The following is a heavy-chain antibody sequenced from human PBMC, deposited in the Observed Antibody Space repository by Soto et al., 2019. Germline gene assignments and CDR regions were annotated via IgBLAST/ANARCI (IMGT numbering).Heavy chain of an antibody. J-gene: IGHJ4*02. V-gene: IGHV3-11*06. CDR1: GFTFSDYY. D-gene: IGHD6-19*01. Sequence: TGGSLRLSCAASGFTFSDYYMSWIRQAPGKGLEWVSYISSSSSYTNYADSVKGRFTISRDNAKNSLYLQMNSLRAEDTAVYYCARFRSSGWQGGYFDYWGQGTLVTVSS. CDR3: ARFRSSGWQGGYFDY. CDR2: ISSSSSYT.